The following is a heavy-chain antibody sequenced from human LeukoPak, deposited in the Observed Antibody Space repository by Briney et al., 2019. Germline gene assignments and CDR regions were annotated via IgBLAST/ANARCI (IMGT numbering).Heavy chain of an antibody. CDR1: GGTFSSYA. V-gene: IGHV1-69*01. CDR3: AREADYDFWSGISRAFDY. J-gene: IGHJ4*02. Sequence: SVKVSCKASGGTFSSYAISWVRQAPGQGLEWKGGIIPIFGTANYAQKFQGRVTITADESTSTAYMELSSLRSEDTAVYYCAREADYDFWSGISRAFDYWGQGTLVTVSS. CDR2: IIPIFGTA. D-gene: IGHD3-3*01.